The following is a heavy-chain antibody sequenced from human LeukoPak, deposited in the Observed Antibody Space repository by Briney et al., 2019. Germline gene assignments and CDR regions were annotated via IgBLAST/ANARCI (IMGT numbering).Heavy chain of an antibody. CDR1: GSTFSSYG. CDR3: ARSPTGTKTFDY. D-gene: IGHD1-1*01. J-gene: IGHJ4*02. CDR2: IWYDGSNK. V-gene: IGHV3-33*01. Sequence: GGSLRLSCAASGSTFSSYGMHWVRQAPGKGLEWVAVIWYDGSNKYYADSVKGRFTISRDNSKNTLYLQMNSLRAEDTAVYYCARSPTGTKTFDYWGQGTLVTVSS.